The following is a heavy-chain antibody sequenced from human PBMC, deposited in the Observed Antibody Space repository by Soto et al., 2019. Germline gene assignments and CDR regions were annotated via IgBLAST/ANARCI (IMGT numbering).Heavy chain of an antibody. V-gene: IGHV3-33*01. Sequence: QVQLVESGGGVVQPGRSLRLSCAASGFTFSSYGMHWVRQAPGKGLEWVAVIWYDGSNKYYADSVKGRFTISRDNSKNTLYLQMNSLRAEDTAVYYCARQITLGYCSSTSCPLDYWGQGTLVTVSS. CDR1: GFTFSSYG. CDR2: IWYDGSNK. D-gene: IGHD2-2*01. CDR3: ARQITLGYCSSTSCPLDY. J-gene: IGHJ4*02.